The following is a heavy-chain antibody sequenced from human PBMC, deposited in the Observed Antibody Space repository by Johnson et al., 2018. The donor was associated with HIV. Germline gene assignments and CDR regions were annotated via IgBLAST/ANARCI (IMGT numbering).Heavy chain of an antibody. CDR2: VRFDGTKE. J-gene: IGHJ3*02. D-gene: IGHD6-6*01. CDR3: ARGRIAARPI. Sequence: VQLVESGGGVVQPGRSLRLSCAASGFTFSSYAMHWVRQAPGKGPEWVALVRFDGTKEYYADSGKGRFTISRDNAKNSLYLQMHSLRAEDTAVYYCARGRIAARPIWGQGTMVTVSS. V-gene: IGHV3-33*08. CDR1: GFTFSSYA.